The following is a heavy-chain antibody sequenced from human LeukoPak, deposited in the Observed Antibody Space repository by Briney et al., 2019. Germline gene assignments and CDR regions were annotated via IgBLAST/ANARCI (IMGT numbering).Heavy chain of an antibody. J-gene: IGHJ4*02. CDR3: ARVNYDSSGYPFDY. Sequence: GGSLRLSCAASGFTFDDYAMHWVRQAPGKGLEWVSYISSSSSTIYYADSVKGRFTISRDNAKNSLYLQMNSLRAEDTAVYYCARVNYDSSGYPFDYWGQGTLVTVSS. V-gene: IGHV3-48*04. D-gene: IGHD3-22*01. CDR1: GFTFDDYA. CDR2: ISSSSSTI.